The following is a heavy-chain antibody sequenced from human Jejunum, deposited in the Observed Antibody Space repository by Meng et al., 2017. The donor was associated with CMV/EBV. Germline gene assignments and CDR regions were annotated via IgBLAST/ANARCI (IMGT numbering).Heavy chain of an antibody. D-gene: IGHD4-17*01. CDR3: TTLYGDSIS. CDR2: IYHSGRT. J-gene: IGHJ4*02. V-gene: IGHV4-4*02. Sequence: VQVQEAGPGLVEPSGTLSLTRDCSGGSNRKEQWWSWVRQAPGKGLEWIGEIYHSGRTNYNPSVKSRVSMSVDKSQNHFSLRLSSVTAADTAVYYCTTLYGDSISWGQGTLVTVSS. CDR1: GGSNRKEQW.